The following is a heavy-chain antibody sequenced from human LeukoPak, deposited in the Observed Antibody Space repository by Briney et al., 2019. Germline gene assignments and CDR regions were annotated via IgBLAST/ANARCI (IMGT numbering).Heavy chain of an antibody. CDR1: GFTFSDYW. Sequence: PGGSLRPSCAASGFTFSDYWMSWVRQAPGKGLEWVANIKKDGSEKYYEDSVKGRFTISRDNAKNSLYLQMNSLRAEDTAVYYCARDLRGGHFDYWGQGTLVTVSS. J-gene: IGHJ4*02. D-gene: IGHD2-15*01. CDR3: ARDLRGGHFDY. V-gene: IGHV3-7*01. CDR2: IKKDGSEK.